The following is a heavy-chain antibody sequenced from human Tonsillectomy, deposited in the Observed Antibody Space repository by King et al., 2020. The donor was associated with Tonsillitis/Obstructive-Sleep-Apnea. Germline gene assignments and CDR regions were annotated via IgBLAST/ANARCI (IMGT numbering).Heavy chain of an antibody. CDR2: IIPMIGIT. J-gene: IGHJ4*02. CDR1: GGTFNSYG. CDR3: ARGQGYCSTSRCYKPFDY. Sequence: QLVQSGAEVKKPGSSVKVSCKASGGTFNSYGITWVRQAPGQGLEWMGRIIPMIGITNYAQKLQDRVTITADKSTSTAYMELNSLRSEDTAVYYCARGQGYCSTSRCYKPFDYWGQGTPVTVSS. D-gene: IGHD2-2*02. V-gene: IGHV1-69*04.